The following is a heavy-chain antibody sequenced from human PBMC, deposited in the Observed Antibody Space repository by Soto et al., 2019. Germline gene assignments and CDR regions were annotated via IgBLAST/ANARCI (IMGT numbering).Heavy chain of an antibody. CDR2: INPDRSYT. J-gene: IGHJ4*02. Sequence: PGGSLRLSCAASGFTFSSYSMNWVRQAPGKGLVWVSRINPDRSYTSYADSVKGRFTISRDNAKSTLYLHLSSVTPEDTAVYYCARVQHPAYFDYWGQGTPVTVSS. V-gene: IGHV3-74*01. CDR1: GFTFSSYS. D-gene: IGHD3-10*01. CDR3: ARVQHPAYFDY.